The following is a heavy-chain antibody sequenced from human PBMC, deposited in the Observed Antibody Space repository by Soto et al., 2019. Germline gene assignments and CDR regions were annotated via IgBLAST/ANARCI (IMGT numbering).Heavy chain of an antibody. D-gene: IGHD3-3*01. CDR2: INPNSGGT. Sequence: SVKVSFKASGYTFTGYYMHWVRQAPVQGLEWMGWINPNSGGTNYAQKFQGRVTMTRDTSISTAYMELSRLRSDDTAVYYCARVRGYTIFGVVPYGMDVWGQGTKVTVSS. CDR3: ARVRGYTIFGVVPYGMDV. CDR1: GYTFTGYY. V-gene: IGHV1-2*02. J-gene: IGHJ6*02.